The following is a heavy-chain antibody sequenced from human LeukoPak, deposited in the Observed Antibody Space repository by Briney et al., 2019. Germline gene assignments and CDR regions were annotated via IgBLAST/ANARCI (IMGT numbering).Heavy chain of an antibody. Sequence: GGSLRLSCAASGFTFSSYGMHWVRQAPGKGLEWVAFIRYDGSNKYYADSVKGRFTISRDNSKNTLYLQMNSLRAEDTAVYYCAKDVDYGDVKCFQHWGQGTLVTVSS. V-gene: IGHV3-30*02. CDR2: IRYDGSNK. J-gene: IGHJ1*01. D-gene: IGHD4-17*01. CDR3: AKDVDYGDVKCFQH. CDR1: GFTFSSYG.